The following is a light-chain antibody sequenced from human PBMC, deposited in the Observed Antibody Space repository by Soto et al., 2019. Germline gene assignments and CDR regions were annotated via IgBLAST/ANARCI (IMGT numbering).Light chain of an antibody. CDR1: QSIGYW. Sequence: DIQMTQSPSTLSASVGNTVTITCRASQSIGYWMAWYQQKPGKAPKFLINDASSLESGVPSRFSGSGYGTEFTLTISSLQPDDFATYYCQQYKSYPYTFGQGTKVDIK. V-gene: IGKV1-5*01. CDR3: QQYKSYPYT. J-gene: IGKJ2*01. CDR2: DAS.